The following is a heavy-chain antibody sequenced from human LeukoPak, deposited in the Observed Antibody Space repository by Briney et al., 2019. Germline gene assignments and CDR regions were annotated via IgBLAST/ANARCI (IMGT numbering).Heavy chain of an antibody. V-gene: IGHV4-4*07. Sequence: KSSETLSLTCTVSGGSISSYYWSWIRQPAGKGLEWIGRIYTSGSTGYNPSLKSRVTMSVDTSKSQFSLKLSSVTAADTAVYYCARVDLRAAYFDYWGQGTLVTVSS. CDR1: GGSISSYY. CDR3: ARVDLRAAYFDY. D-gene: IGHD2-15*01. J-gene: IGHJ4*02. CDR2: IYTSGST.